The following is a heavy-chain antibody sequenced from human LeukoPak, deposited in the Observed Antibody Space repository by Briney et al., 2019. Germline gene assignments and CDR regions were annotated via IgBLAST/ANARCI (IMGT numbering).Heavy chain of an antibody. CDR3: ARGLISSSWRNNWFDP. CDR1: GESFSAYY. D-gene: IGHD6-13*01. CDR2: INHSGGT. V-gene: IGHV4-34*01. Sequence: SETLSLTCAVYGESFSAYYWSWIRQPPGKGLEWIGEINHSGGTNYNPPPKSRVTISVDTSKNQFSLKLNSVTAADTAVYYCARGLISSSWRNNWFDPWGQGTLVTVSS. J-gene: IGHJ5*02.